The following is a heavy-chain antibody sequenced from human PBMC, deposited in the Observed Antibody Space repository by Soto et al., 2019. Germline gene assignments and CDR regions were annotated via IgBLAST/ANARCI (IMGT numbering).Heavy chain of an antibody. V-gene: IGHV4-31*03. Sequence: QVQLQESGPGLVKPSQTLSLTCTVSGGSISSGGYYWSWIRQHPGKGLEWIGYIYYSGSTYYNPSLKSRVTRSLDTSKNQFSLKLCSVTAADTAVYYCARGSVVAATLFDYWGQGTLVTVSS. CDR2: IYYSGST. D-gene: IGHD2-15*01. CDR3: ARGSVVAATLFDY. J-gene: IGHJ4*02. CDR1: GGSISSGGYY.